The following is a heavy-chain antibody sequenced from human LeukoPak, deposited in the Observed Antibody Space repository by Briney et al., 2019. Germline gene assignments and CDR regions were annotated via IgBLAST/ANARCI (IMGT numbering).Heavy chain of an antibody. Sequence: GESLKISCQGSGYSFTTYWIGWVRQMPGKGLEWMGIIYPADSDTRYSPSFQGQVTISADKSISTAFLLWSSLKASDTAMYYCARLGAAAGIDYWGQGTLVTVSS. CDR1: GYSFTTYW. V-gene: IGHV5-51*01. J-gene: IGHJ4*02. CDR2: IYPADSDT. D-gene: IGHD6-13*01. CDR3: ARLGAAAGIDY.